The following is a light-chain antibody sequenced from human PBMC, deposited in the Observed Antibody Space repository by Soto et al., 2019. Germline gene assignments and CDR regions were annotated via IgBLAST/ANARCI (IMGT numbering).Light chain of an antibody. Sequence: QSVLTQPPSVSGAPGQRVTISCTGSSSNIGAGYDVHWYQQLPGTAPKLLIYGNSNRPSGVPDRFSGSKSGTSASLAITGLQAEDEADYYCQYYDSSLSAPYVFGTGNKVTVL. CDR1: SSNIGAGYD. J-gene: IGLJ1*01. CDR2: GNS. V-gene: IGLV1-40*01. CDR3: QYYDSSLSAPYV.